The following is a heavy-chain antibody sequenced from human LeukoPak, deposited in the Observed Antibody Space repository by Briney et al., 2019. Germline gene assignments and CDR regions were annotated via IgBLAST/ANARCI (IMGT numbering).Heavy chain of an antibody. Sequence: GGSLRLSCAASGFTFSSYSMNWVRQAPGKGLEWVSSISSSSSYIYYADSVKGRFTISRDNAKNSLYLQMNSLRAEDTAVYYCARVGAAAGTGDYWGQGTLVTVSS. CDR3: ARVGAAAGTGDY. J-gene: IGHJ4*02. D-gene: IGHD6-13*01. CDR1: GFTFSSYS. V-gene: IGHV3-21*01. CDR2: ISSSSSYI.